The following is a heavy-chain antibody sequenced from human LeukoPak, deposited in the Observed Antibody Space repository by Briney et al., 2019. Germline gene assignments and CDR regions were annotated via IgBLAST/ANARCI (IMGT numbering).Heavy chain of an antibody. CDR3: ARRCSSSCRAFDI. V-gene: IGHV3-74*03. J-gene: IGHJ3*02. Sequence: GGSLRLSCAASGFTVSSNYMSWVRQAPGKGLVWVSRINSDGSTTTYADSVKGRFTISRDNAKNSLYLQMNSLRAEDTAVYYCARRCSSSCRAFDIWGQGTMVTVSS. CDR2: INSDGSTT. D-gene: IGHD6-13*01. CDR1: GFTVSSNY.